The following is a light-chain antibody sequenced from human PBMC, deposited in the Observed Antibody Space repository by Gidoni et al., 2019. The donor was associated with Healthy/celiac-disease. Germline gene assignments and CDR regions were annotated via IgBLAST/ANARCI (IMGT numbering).Light chain of an antibody. CDR1: SSDVGCYNY. CDR2: DVS. CDR3: CSYAGSYTNV. Sequence: QSALTQPRSVSGSPGQSVTISCTGTSSDVGCYNYVSWYQQHPGKAPKLMIYDVSNRPSGVPDLFSGSKSGNTASLTISGLQAEDEADYYCCSYAGSYTNVFGGGTKLTVL. V-gene: IGLV2-11*01. J-gene: IGLJ2*01.